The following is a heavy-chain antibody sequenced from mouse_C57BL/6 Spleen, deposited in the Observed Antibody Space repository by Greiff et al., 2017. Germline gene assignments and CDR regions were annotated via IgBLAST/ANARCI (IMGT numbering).Heavy chain of an antibody. J-gene: IGHJ2*01. D-gene: IGHD2-2*01. CDR3: TLIYYGYDDY. Sequence: VQLKQSGAELVRPGASVTLSCKASGYTFTDYEMHWVKQTPVHGLEWIGAIDPETGGTAYNQKFKGKAILTADKSSSTAYMELRSLTSEDSAVYYCTLIYYGYDDYWGQGTTLTVSS. CDR1: GYTFTDYE. V-gene: IGHV1-15*01. CDR2: IDPETGGT.